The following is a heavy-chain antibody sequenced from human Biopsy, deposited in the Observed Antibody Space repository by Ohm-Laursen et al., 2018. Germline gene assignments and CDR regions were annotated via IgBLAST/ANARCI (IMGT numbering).Heavy chain of an antibody. J-gene: IGHJ4*02. Sequence: SDTLSLTCTVSGGSIRSPDHRWNWVRRAPGKGLEWIGNIYYSWTTFYNPSLRRRVTMDLDTSSNQFSLKLKSVTSADTAVYFCARAYFYGLGTSNYFFDSWGQGALVTVSS. CDR1: GGSIRSPDHR. V-gene: IGHV4-39*01. CDR2: IYYSWTT. D-gene: IGHD3-10*01. CDR3: ARAYFYGLGTSNYFFDS.